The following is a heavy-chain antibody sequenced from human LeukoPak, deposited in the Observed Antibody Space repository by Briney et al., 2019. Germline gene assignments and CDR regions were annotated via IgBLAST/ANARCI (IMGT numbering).Heavy chain of an antibody. CDR1: GFTFSSYA. Sequence: GGSLRLSCAASGFTFSSYAMSWVRQAPGKGLEWVSAISGSGGSTYYADSVKGRFTISRDNSKNTLYLQMNSLRAEDTAVYYCAKGSWLFSYYYYMDVWGKGTTVTVSS. D-gene: IGHD3-22*01. CDR2: ISGSGGST. V-gene: IGHV3-23*01. CDR3: AKGSWLFSYYYYMDV. J-gene: IGHJ6*03.